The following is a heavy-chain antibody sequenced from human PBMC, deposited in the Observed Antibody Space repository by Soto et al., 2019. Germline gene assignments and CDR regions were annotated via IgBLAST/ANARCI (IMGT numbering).Heavy chain of an antibody. CDR1: GLTFRSYW. V-gene: IGHV3-74*03. CDR2: INTDGSVA. D-gene: IGHD6-13*01. CDR3: GGYMQVSGLDS. J-gene: IGHJ5*01. Sequence: EVQLVESGGGLVQPGESLRLSCAASGLTFRSYWMHWVRQAPGKGLVWVSRINTDGSVAMYVDSVKGRFTISRDNAKNTLYLHMSALRTEDTAFYYCGGYMQVSGLDSWGQGTLVTVSS.